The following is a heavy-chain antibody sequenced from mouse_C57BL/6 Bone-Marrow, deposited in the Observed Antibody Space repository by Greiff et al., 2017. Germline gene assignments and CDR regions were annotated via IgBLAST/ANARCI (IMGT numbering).Heavy chain of an antibody. CDR1: GYTFTDYY. Sequence: VQLQQSGPELVKPGASVKISCKASGYTFTDYYMNWVKQSHGKSLEWIGDINPNNGGTSYNQKFKGKATLTVDKSYSTAYMELRRLTSEGSAVYCCARRGLHSYAMDYWGQGTSVTVSS. J-gene: IGHJ4*01. CDR2: INPNNGGT. V-gene: IGHV1-26*01. CDR3: ARRGLHSYAMDY.